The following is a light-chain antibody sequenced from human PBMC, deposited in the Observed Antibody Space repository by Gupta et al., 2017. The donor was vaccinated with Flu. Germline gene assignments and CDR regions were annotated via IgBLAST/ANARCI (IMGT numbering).Light chain of an antibody. V-gene: IGLV3-1*01. Sequence: GKTARITCSGDRVGDKYACWYPQKPGQFLLLVIYKDSKRPAGIRDRFSGSTSGTTATLTMRGTQARDEDDYYWQAGDSSNGVFGGGTKLTVL. J-gene: IGLJ2*01. CDR2: KDS. CDR1: RVGDKY. CDR3: QAGDSSNGV.